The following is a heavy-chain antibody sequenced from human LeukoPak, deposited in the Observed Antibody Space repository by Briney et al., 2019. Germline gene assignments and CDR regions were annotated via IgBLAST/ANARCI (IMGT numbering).Heavy chain of an antibody. CDR3: ARDSYSSSWYDSYYYYMDV. J-gene: IGHJ6*03. CDR1: GYTFVSHG. CDR2: ISVYNGNP. Sequence: GASVKVSCKASGYTFVSHGISWVRQAPGQGLEWMGWISVYNGNPNYAQKLQGRVTMTTDTSTSTAYMELRSLRSDDTAVYYCARDSYSSSWYDSYYYYMDVWGEGTTVTVSS. V-gene: IGHV1-18*01. D-gene: IGHD6-13*01.